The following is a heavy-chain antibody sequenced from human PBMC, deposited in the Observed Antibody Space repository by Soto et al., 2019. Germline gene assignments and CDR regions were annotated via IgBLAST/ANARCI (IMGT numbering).Heavy chain of an antibody. CDR1: GYTFTNHG. CDR2: ISAYNGDT. CDR3: ARDPSNISGSRIWFEP. D-gene: IGHD6-19*01. Sequence: QVQLVQSGAEVLQPGASVKVSCKASGYTFTNHGITWVRHAPGQGLEWMGWISAYNGDTNYAQNRQGRVTMTIDTSESTAYMELRILRSYDTAVYYCARDPSNISGSRIWFEPWGQGALVTVSS. V-gene: IGHV1-18*04. J-gene: IGHJ5*02.